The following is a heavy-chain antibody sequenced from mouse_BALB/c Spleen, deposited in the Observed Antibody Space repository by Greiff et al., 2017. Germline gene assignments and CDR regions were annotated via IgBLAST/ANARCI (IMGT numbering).Heavy chain of an antibody. D-gene: IGHD2-10*01. Sequence: EVMLVESGGGLVQPGGSRKLSCAASGFTFSSFGMHWVRQAPEKGLEWVAYISSGSSTIYYADTVKGRFTISRDNPKNTLFLQMTSLRSEDTAMYYCARSGAYYGNYWYFDVWGAGTTVTVSS. J-gene: IGHJ1*01. CDR1: GFTFSSFG. CDR3: ARSGAYYGNYWYFDV. V-gene: IGHV5-17*02. CDR2: ISSGSSTI.